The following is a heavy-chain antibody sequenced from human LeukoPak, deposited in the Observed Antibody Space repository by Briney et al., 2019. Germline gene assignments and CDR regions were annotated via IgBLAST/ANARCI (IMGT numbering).Heavy chain of an antibody. CDR3: ARAVLRFAWDI. V-gene: IGHV3-30*03. D-gene: IGHD3-3*01. Sequence: GGSLRLSCAASGFTFSSYGMHWVRQAPGKGLEWVAVISYDGSNKYYADSVKGRFTISRDNSKNTLYLQMNSLRAEDTAVYYCARAVLRFAWDIWGQGTMVTVSS. CDR2: ISYDGSNK. J-gene: IGHJ3*02. CDR1: GFTFSSYG.